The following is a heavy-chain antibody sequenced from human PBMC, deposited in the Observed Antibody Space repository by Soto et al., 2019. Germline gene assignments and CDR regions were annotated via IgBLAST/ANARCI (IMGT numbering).Heavy chain of an antibody. CDR2: ISAPNGNT. CDR3: ARGRYGDY. Sequence: QVHLVQSGAEVKKPGASVKVSCKGSGYTFTTYGITWVRQAPGQGLEWMGWISAPNGNTNYAQQRQGRVTVTRDTSTSTAYMERRSLRSDDTAVYYCARGRYGDYWGQGALVTVSS. D-gene: IGHD1-1*01. J-gene: IGHJ4*02. CDR1: GYTFTTYG. V-gene: IGHV1-18*01.